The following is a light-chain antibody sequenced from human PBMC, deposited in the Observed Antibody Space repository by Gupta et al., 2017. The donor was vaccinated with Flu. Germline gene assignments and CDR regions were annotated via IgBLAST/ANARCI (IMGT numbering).Light chain of an antibody. CDR1: QSVLYRSNNRNH. J-gene: IGKJ5*01. Sequence: NCKSSQSVLYRSNNRNHLAWYQQKPGQPPKLLISWASTRESGVPDRFSGSGSGTDFSLTISNLQAEDVAVYYCQQYFTSLITFGQRTRLEIK. CDR2: WAS. V-gene: IGKV4-1*01. CDR3: QQYFTSLIT.